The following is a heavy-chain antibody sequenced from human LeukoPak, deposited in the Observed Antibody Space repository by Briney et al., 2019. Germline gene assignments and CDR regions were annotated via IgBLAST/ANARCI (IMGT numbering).Heavy chain of an antibody. Sequence: GGSLRLSCAASGFTFSSYGMHWVRQAPGKGLEWVAFIRYDGNDKYYADSVKGRFTISRDNFKNTLYLQMNSLRAEDTAVYYCAVTITVTSLDYWGQGTLVTVSS. V-gene: IGHV3-30*02. J-gene: IGHJ4*02. CDR3: AVTITVTSLDY. CDR2: IRYDGNDK. CDR1: GFTFSSYG. D-gene: IGHD3-22*01.